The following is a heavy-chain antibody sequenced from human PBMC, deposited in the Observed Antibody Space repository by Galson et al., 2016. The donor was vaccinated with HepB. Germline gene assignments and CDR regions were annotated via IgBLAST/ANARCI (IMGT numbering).Heavy chain of an antibody. Sequence: SLRLSCAASGFTFSSYGMHWVRQAPGKGLVWVAVIWYDGSNKYYADSVKGRFTISRDNSKNTLYLQMNSLRAEDTAVYYCARESSIAAAGVLDYWGQGTLVTVSS. CDR2: IWYDGSNK. D-gene: IGHD6-13*01. CDR1: GFTFSSYG. J-gene: IGHJ4*02. CDR3: ARESSIAAAGVLDY. V-gene: IGHV3-33*01.